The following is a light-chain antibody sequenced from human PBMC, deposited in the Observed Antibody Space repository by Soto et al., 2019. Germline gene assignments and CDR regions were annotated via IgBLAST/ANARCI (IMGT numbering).Light chain of an antibody. V-gene: IGKV1-6*02. CDR3: LQYYTWPFT. J-gene: IGKJ4*02. CDR1: QSVGND. Sequence: HMTLSPSSLSASVRDRVTITCRASQSVGNDLGWYQQKPGKAPNLLIYAASSLRSGVPARFSGSGSGTQFTLTISSLQAEDSATYFCLQYYTWPFTFGGGTKVDIK. CDR2: AAS.